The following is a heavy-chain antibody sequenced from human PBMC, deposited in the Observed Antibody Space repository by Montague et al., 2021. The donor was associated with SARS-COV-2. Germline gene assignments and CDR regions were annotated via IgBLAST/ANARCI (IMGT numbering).Heavy chain of an antibody. V-gene: IGHV3-11*01. Sequence: SRRLSCAASGFTFSDYYMSWIRQAPGQGLEWVSYISSSGRTIYNADSVKGRFTISRDNAKNSMYLQMNSLRAEDTAVYYCARDPTKWELGYAFDIWGQGTMVTVSS. CDR3: ARDPTKWELGYAFDI. D-gene: IGHD1-26*01. CDR2: ISSSGRTI. CDR1: GFTFSDYY. J-gene: IGHJ3*02.